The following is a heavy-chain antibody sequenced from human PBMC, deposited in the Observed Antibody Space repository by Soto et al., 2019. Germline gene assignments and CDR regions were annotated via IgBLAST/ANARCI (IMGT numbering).Heavy chain of an antibody. Sequence: ASVKVSCKASGYTFTGSYIHWVRQAPGQGPEWMGWINPDNGYTYCSEKLQGRVTMTRDTSISTVYMDLSRLTSDDTAVYYCARDDGSYLFDFWGQGTLVTVSS. CDR3: ARDDGSYLFDF. J-gene: IGHJ4*02. CDR1: GYTFTGSY. CDR2: INPDNGYT. V-gene: IGHV1-2*02.